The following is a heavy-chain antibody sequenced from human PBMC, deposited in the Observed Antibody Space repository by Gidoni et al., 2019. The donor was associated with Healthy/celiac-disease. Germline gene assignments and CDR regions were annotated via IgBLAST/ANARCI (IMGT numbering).Heavy chain of an antibody. CDR1: GGSISIGGYY. D-gene: IGHD3-10*01. Sequence: QVQLQESGPGLVKPSQTLSLTCTVSGGSISIGGYYWSWTRQHPGKGLEWIGYIYYSGNTYYNPSLKSRVTISVDTSKNQFSLKLSSVTAADTAVYYCARVPYYYGSGSPVDYWGQGTLVTVSS. J-gene: IGHJ4*02. CDR3: ARVPYYYGSGSPVDY. CDR2: IYYSGNT. V-gene: IGHV4-31*03.